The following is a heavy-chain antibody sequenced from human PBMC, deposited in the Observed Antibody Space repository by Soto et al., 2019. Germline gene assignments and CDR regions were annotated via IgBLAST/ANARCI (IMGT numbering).Heavy chain of an antibody. CDR1: GGSITSTSHY. Sequence: SETLSLTCSVSGGSITSTSHYCSWFRQPPGKGLEWIGYIYHSGSIYYNPSLKSRVTISVDRSKNQFSLKLSSVTAEDSAAYYCAREYCGTDCYSIPWFDPWGQGTLVTVSS. V-gene: IGHV4-39*07. J-gene: IGHJ5*02. CDR3: AREYCGTDCYSIPWFDP. D-gene: IGHD2-21*02. CDR2: IYHSGSI.